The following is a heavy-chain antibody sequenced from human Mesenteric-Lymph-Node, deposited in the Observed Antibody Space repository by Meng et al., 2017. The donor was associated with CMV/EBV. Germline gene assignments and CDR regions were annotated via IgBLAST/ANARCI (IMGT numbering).Heavy chain of an antibody. V-gene: IGHV3-66*02. J-gene: IGHJ4*02. CDR3: VRDVGETAVPLYYFDN. Sequence: GGSLRLSCAASGFNVSSDFMSWVRQAPGMGLEWLSVIYSAGNTYYADSVKGRFTISRDNSKNTLYLQMNSLRPEDTAVYYCVRDVGETAVPLYYFDNWGQGTLVTVSS. CDR1: GFNVSSDF. CDR2: IYSAGNT. D-gene: IGHD2-21*02.